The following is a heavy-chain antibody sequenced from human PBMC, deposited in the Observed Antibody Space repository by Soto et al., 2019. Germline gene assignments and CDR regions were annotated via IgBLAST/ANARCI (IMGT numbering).Heavy chain of an antibody. V-gene: IGHV1-46*01. CDR1: GYTFTSYY. CDR3: ASPRGYSDGEWWKYYYGMDV. J-gene: IGHJ6*02. D-gene: IGHD5-18*01. CDR2: INPSGGST. Sequence: QVQLVQSGAEVKKPGASVKVSCKASGYTFTSYYMHWVRQAPGQGLEWMGIINPSGGSTSYAQKFQGRVTMTRDTSTRTVYRGLSSLRSEDTAVYYCASPRGYSDGEWWKYYYGMDVWGQGTTVTVSS.